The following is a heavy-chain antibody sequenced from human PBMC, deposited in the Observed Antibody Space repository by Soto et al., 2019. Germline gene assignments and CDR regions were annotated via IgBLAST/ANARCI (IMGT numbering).Heavy chain of an antibody. V-gene: IGHV3-30*18. Sequence: GGSLRLSCAASGFTFSSYGMHWVRQAPGKGLEWVAVISYDGSNKYYADSVKGRFTISRDNSKNTLYLQMNSLRAEDTAVYYCAKDVDTAMVIVPLDFDYWGQGTLVTVSS. CDR3: AKDVDTAMVIVPLDFDY. CDR1: GFTFSSYG. J-gene: IGHJ4*02. CDR2: ISYDGSNK. D-gene: IGHD5-18*01.